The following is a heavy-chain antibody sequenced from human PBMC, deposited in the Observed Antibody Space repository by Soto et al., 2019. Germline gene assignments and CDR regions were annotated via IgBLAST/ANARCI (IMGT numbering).Heavy chain of an antibody. Sequence: SETLSLTWSVSGDSMSSYYWSCIRQPPVKGLEWIGYIYYSGSTNYNPSLKSRVTISVDTSKNQFFLKLSSVTAADTAVYYCARHSKGGYSGYDPDMDVWGQGSTVSVSS. J-gene: IGHJ6*02. CDR3: ARHSKGGYSGYDPDMDV. CDR2: IYYSGST. V-gene: IGHV4-59*13. CDR1: GDSMSSYY. D-gene: IGHD5-12*01.